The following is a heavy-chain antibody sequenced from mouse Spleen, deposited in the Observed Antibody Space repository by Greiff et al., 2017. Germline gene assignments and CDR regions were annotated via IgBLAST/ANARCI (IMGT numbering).Heavy chain of an antibody. Sequence: VQLQQSGAELVKPGASVKLSCTASGFNIKDTYMHWVKQRPEQGLEWIGRIDPANGNTKYDPKFQGKATITADTSSNTAYLQLSSLTSEDTAVYYCASHYGSSWFAYWGQGTLVTVS. D-gene: IGHD1-1*01. CDR1: GFNIKDTY. CDR3: ASHYGSSWFAY. CDR2: IDPANGNT. V-gene: IGHV14-3*02. J-gene: IGHJ3*01.